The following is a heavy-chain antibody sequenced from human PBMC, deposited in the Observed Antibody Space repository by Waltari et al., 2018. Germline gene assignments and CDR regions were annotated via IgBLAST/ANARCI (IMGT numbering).Heavy chain of an antibody. Sequence: QVQLVQSGAEVKKPGASVKVSCKASGYTFTGYYMTWVRQAPGQGLEWMGRINPNSGGTNYAQKFQGRVTMTRDTSISTAYMELSRLRSDDTAVYYCAFYYYDSSGYYSDAFDIWGQGTMVTVSS. CDR2: INPNSGGT. J-gene: IGHJ3*02. V-gene: IGHV1-2*06. CDR1: GYTFTGYY. CDR3: AFYYYDSSGYYSDAFDI. D-gene: IGHD3-22*01.